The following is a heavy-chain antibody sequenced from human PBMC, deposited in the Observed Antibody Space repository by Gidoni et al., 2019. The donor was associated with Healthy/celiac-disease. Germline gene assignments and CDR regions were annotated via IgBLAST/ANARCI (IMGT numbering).Heavy chain of an antibody. V-gene: IGHV3-48*01. J-gene: IGHJ4*02. Sequence: EVQLVESGGGLVQPGGSLILSCAASGFPFSSYSMNWVRQAPGKGLEWVSYISSSSSTIYYADSVKGRFTISRDNAKNSLYLQMNSLRAEDTAVYYCARDLDYGSGRDDYWGQGTLVTVSS. D-gene: IGHD3-10*01. CDR3: ARDLDYGSGRDDY. CDR2: ISSSSSTI. CDR1: GFPFSSYS.